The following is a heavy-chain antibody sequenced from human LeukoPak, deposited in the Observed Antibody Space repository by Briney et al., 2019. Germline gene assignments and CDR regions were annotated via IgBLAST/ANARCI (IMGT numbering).Heavy chain of an antibody. V-gene: IGHV4-34*01. CDR3: ARRWNYGRNYYIDV. Sequence: SETLSLTCAVYGGSFSNYYWSWIRQPPGKGLEWIGEINDSGRINYNPSLLSRVTVSVDPSKNQFSLNLTSVTATDTAVYYCARRWNYGRNYYIDVWGKGATVSVSS. D-gene: IGHD1-7*01. CDR2: INDSGRI. CDR1: GGSFSNYY. J-gene: IGHJ6*03.